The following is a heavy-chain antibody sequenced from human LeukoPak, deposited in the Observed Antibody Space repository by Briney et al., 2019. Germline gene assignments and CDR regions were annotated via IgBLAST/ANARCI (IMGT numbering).Heavy chain of an antibody. V-gene: IGHV3-23*01. CDR3: AKGGYTTCFDP. D-gene: IGHD2-15*01. J-gene: IGHJ5*02. Sequence: PGGSLRLSCAASGFTFSEYSMSWVRQAPGKGLGWVSNIRSNGRDTYYTDSVKGRFTISRDNSKNTLYLEMNSLRAEDTAVYYCAKGGYTTCFDPWGQGTLVTVSS. CDR2: IRSNGRDT. CDR1: GFTFSEYS.